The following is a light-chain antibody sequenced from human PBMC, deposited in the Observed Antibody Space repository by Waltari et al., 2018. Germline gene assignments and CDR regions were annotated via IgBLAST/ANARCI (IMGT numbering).Light chain of an antibody. V-gene: IGLV2-14*03. Sequence: QSALTQPASVSGSPGQSITISCTGTSSDVGDYNYVSWYQRHPGKAPNLIIFGVSNRPAGVSNRFSGSKSGDTASLTISGLQAEDEADYYCSSYTSSSTYVVFGGGTKLTVL. J-gene: IGLJ2*01. CDR1: SSDVGDYNY. CDR3: SSYTSSSTYVV. CDR2: GVS.